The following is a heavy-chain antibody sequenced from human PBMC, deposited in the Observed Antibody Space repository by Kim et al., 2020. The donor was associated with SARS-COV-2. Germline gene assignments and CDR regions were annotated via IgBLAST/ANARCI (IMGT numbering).Heavy chain of an antibody. Sequence: SETLSLTCTVSGGSISSSSYYWGWIRQPPGKGLEWIGSIYYSGSTYYNPSLKSRVTISVDTSKNQFSLKLSSVTAADTAVYYCARATVTKPPYNWFDPWGQGTLVTVSS. V-gene: IGHV4-39*01. CDR3: ARATVTKPPYNWFDP. D-gene: IGHD4-17*01. CDR2: IYYSGST. CDR1: GGSISSSSYY. J-gene: IGHJ5*02.